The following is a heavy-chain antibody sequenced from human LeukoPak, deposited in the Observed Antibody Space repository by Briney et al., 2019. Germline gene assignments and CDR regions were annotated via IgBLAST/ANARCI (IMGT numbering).Heavy chain of an antibody. CDR3: VRDVDFDY. CDR2: ISYDGSNK. V-gene: IGHV3-30-3*01. CDR1: GFTFSSYA. Sequence: PGRSLRLSCAASGFTFSSYAMHWVRQAPGKGLEWVAVISYDGSNKYYADSVKGRFTISRDNAKNSLYLQMNSLRDEDTAVYYCVRDVDFDYWGQGTLVTVSS. J-gene: IGHJ4*02. D-gene: IGHD5-12*01.